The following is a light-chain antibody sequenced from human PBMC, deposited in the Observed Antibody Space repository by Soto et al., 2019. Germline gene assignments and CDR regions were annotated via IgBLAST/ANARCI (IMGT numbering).Light chain of an antibody. CDR3: AAWDDSLTLYV. Sequence: QPVLTQPPSASGTPGQRVTISCSGSSSNIGSNYVYWYQQLPGTAPKLLIYRNNQRPSGVPDRFSGSKSGTSASLAISGLRSEDEADYYCAAWDDSLTLYVFGTGTKLTVL. CDR1: SSNIGSNY. CDR2: RNN. J-gene: IGLJ1*01. V-gene: IGLV1-47*01.